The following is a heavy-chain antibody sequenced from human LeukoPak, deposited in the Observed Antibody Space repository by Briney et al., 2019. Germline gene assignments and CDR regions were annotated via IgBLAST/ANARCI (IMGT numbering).Heavy chain of an antibody. V-gene: IGHV1-46*01. J-gene: IGHJ4*02. CDR2: INPSGGST. D-gene: IGHD1-20*01. CDR3: ATHALIVTTPCVY. Sequence: ASVKVSCKASGYSFISYYTHWVRQAPGQGLEWMGVINPSGGSTAYAQQFQGRVTMTRDTSTSTVYMELSSLRSEDTAVYYCATHALIVTTPCVYRGQGTLVTVSS. CDR1: GYSFISYY.